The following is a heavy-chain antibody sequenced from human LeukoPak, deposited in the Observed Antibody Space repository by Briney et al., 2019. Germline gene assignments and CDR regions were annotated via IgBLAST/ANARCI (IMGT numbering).Heavy chain of an antibody. J-gene: IGHJ5*02. D-gene: IGHD3-10*01. CDR3: ARVRDYCGSGSYWGYNWFDP. Sequence: PSQTLSLTCTVSGGSISSGGYYWSWIRQHPGKGLEWIGYIYYSGSTYYNPSLKSRVTISVDTSKNQFSLKLSSVTAADTAVYYCARVRDYCGSGSYWGYNWFDPWGQGTLVTVSS. V-gene: IGHV4-31*03. CDR2: IYYSGST. CDR1: GGSISSGGYY.